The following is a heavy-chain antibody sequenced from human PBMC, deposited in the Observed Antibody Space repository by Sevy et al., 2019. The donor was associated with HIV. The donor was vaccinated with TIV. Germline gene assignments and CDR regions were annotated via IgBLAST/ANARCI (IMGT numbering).Heavy chain of an antibody. CDR1: GFTFSDYY. V-gene: IGHV3-11*01. Sequence: GGSLRLSCAASGFTFSDYYMSWIRQAPGKGLEWLSYISGDGDTIYYTNSVKGRFTISRDNAKKSLYLQMNSLRAEDTAAYYCARDHVKDGDLGDYYYFAMDVWGQGNSVTVSS. J-gene: IGHJ6*02. CDR3: ARDHVKDGDLGDYYYFAMDV. CDR2: ISGDGDTI. D-gene: IGHD4-17*01.